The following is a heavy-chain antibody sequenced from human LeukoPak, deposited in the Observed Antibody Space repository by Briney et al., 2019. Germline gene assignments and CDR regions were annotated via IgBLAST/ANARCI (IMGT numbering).Heavy chain of an antibody. CDR2: IYTSGST. D-gene: IGHD3-22*01. J-gene: IGHJ4*02. V-gene: IGHV4-4*07. CDR1: GGSISSYY. CDR3: ARDYYDSSGYVDYFDY. Sequence: SETLSLTCTVSGGSISSYYWSWIRQPAGKGLEWIGRIYTSGSTNYNPSLKSRVTMSVDTSKNQFSLKLSSLTAADTAVYYCARDYYDSSGYVDYFDYWGQGTLVTVSS.